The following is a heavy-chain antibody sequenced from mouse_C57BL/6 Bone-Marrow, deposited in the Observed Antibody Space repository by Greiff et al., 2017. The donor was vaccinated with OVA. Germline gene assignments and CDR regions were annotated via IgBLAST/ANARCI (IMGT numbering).Heavy chain of an antibody. CDR3: ARWGTITTVVDYYAMDY. V-gene: IGHV1-52*01. CDR2: IDPSDSET. CDR1: GYTFTSYW. D-gene: IGHD1-1*01. J-gene: IGHJ4*01. Sequence: QVQLQQPGAELVRPGSSVKLSCKASGYTFTSYWMHWVKQRPIQGLEWIGNIDPSDSETHYNQKFKDKATLTVDKSSSTAYMQLSSLTSEDSAVYYCARWGTITTVVDYYAMDYWGQGTSVTVSS.